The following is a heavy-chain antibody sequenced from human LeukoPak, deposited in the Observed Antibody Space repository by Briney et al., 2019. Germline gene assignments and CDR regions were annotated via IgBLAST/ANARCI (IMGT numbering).Heavy chain of an antibody. Sequence: PRGSLRLSCAASGFTFRTYAMTWVRQAPGKGLEWVSSITGNGGSTYYADSVKGRFTISRDNSKNTLYLQMDSLRAEDTAVYHCARDSGSYLQPTDYWGQGTLVTVSS. CDR2: ITGNGGST. V-gene: IGHV3-23*01. J-gene: IGHJ4*02. D-gene: IGHD1-26*01. CDR3: ARDSGSYLQPTDY. CDR1: GFTFRTYA.